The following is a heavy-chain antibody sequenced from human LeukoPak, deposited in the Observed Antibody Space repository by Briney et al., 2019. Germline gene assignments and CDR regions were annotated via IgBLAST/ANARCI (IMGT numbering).Heavy chain of an antibody. CDR1: GFSFHSYA. CDR3: ARVIDYGALDACDI. J-gene: IGHJ3*02. D-gene: IGHD4-17*01. CDR2: ISGSGVST. V-gene: IGHV3-23*01. Sequence: GGSLRLSCAASGFSFHSYAMSWVRQAPGKGLEWDSGISGSGVSTHYADSVKGRLTVSRDNSKNTLYAQMNSLRAEDTAVYFCARVIDYGALDACDIWGQGTMVTVSS.